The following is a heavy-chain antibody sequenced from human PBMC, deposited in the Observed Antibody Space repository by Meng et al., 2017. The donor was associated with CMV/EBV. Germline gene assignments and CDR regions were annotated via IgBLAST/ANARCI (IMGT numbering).Heavy chain of an antibody. Sequence: GGSLRLSCKGSGYSFTSYWIGWVRQMPGKGLEWMGNIYPGDSDTRYSPSFQGQVTISADKSISTAYLQWSSLKASDTAMYYCARRLAAAEGTSFSYYGMDVWGQGTTVTVSS. CDR1: GYSFTSYW. V-gene: IGHV5-51*01. D-gene: IGHD6-13*01. CDR3: ARRLAAAEGTSFSYYGMDV. CDR2: IYPGDSDT. J-gene: IGHJ6*02.